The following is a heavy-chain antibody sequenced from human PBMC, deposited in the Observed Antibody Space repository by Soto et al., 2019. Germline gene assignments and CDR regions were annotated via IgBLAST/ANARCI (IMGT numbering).Heavy chain of an antibody. CDR3: AVGLTGKNEILHRYDI. Sequence: ASVKVSCKASGGTFSSYAISWVRQAPGQGLEWMGGIIPIFGTANYAQKFQGRVTITADESTSTAYMELSRMRYDETAVYYCAVGLTGKNEILHRYDISVHRT. J-gene: IGHJ3*02. CDR2: IIPIFGTA. D-gene: IGHD1-20*01. CDR1: GGTFSSYA. V-gene: IGHV1-69*13.